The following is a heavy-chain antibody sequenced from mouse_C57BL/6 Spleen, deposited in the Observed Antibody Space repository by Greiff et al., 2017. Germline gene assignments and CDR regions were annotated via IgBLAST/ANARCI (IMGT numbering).Heavy chain of an antibody. J-gene: IGHJ1*03. V-gene: IGHV1-19*01. Sequence: EVKLMESGPVLVKPGASVQMSCKASGYTFTDYYMTWVKQSHGKSLEWIGVINPDNGGTSYNQKFKGKATLTVDTPSSTAYMELNSLTSEDSAVYDCARSDGTRSYCYFDVWGKGTTLTVSS. CDR2: INPDNGGT. CDR1: GYTFTDYY. CDR3: ARSDGTRSYCYFDV. D-gene: IGHD2-14*01.